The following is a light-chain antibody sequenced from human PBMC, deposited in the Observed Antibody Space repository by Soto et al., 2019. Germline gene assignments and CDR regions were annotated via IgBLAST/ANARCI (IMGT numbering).Light chain of an antibody. V-gene: IGKV3-11*01. CDR2: DTS. CDR3: HQRRDWSLT. CDR1: QALDNF. Sequence: EIVLTQSPATLSLSPGERATLSCRASQALDNFLSWYQQKPGQAPRLLIYDTSNRATGIPARFSGSGSGTDVTLTISSLEPEDFAIYYCHQRRDWSLTFGGGTEVEIK. J-gene: IGKJ4*01.